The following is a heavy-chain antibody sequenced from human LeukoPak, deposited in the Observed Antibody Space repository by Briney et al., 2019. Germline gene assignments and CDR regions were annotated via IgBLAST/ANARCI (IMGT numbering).Heavy chain of an antibody. CDR3: ARARITMVRGVIGGLDY. CDR2: ISGSSNYI. Sequence: PGGPLRLSCAAAGFTFSDYTMNWVSLAPGKGLGWVSSISGSSNYIYYADSVKGRFTISRDNSKNTLYLQMNSLRAEDTAVYYCARARITMVRGVIGGLDYWGQGTLVTVSS. V-gene: IGHV3-21*04. CDR1: GFTFSDYT. D-gene: IGHD3-10*01. J-gene: IGHJ4*02.